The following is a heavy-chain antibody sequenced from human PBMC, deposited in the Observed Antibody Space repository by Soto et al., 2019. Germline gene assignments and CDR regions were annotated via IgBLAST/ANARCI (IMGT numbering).Heavy chain of an antibody. D-gene: IGHD2-2*01. CDR3: ASSPGVNVPAAKVGPWFDP. Sequence: QVQLVQSGAEVKKPGSSVKVSCKASGGTFSSYAISWVRQAPGQGLEWMGGIIPIFGTAHYAQKFQGRVTITADESKSSAYMEMSSLRSEDTAVYYCASSPGVNVPAAKVGPWFDPWGQGTLVTVSS. CDR2: IIPIFGTA. V-gene: IGHV1-69*01. CDR1: GGTFSSYA. J-gene: IGHJ5*02.